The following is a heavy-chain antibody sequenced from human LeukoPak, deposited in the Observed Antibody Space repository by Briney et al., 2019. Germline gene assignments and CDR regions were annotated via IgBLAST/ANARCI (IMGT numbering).Heavy chain of an antibody. D-gene: IGHD3-22*01. CDR2: IKPDGREK. J-gene: IGHJ4*02. CDR1: GFTFSSYE. V-gene: IGHV3-7*01. Sequence: QTGGSLRLSCAASGFTFSSYEMNWVRQAPGKGLERVATIKPDGREKYYVDSVKGRFTISRDNAKDSLYLQMNSLRAEDTAVYYCASNYYDSSGYYVYWGQGTLVTVSS. CDR3: ASNYYDSSGYYVY.